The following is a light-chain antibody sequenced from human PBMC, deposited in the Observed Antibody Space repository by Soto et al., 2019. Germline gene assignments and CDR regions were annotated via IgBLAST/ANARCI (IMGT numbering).Light chain of an antibody. Sequence: DIVMTQTPLSSPVTLGRPASFSCRSSQSLVHSDGNTYLSWLHQRPGHPPRLLIYQVSKRFSGVPDRITGSGAGTDVTLKVSRVEAEDVGVYYCMQSTQFPWTFGQGTKVEIK. J-gene: IGKJ1*01. CDR2: QVS. CDR1: QSLVHSDGNTY. CDR3: MQSTQFPWT. V-gene: IGKV2-24*01.